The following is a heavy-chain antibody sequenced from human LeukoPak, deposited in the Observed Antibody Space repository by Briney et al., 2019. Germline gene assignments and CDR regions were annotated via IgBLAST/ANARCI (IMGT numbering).Heavy chain of an antibody. V-gene: IGHV3-66*01. D-gene: IGHD3-3*01. CDR3: ARESYDFWSGPNGMDV. CDR1: GFTFSSNY. J-gene: IGHJ6*02. CDR2: IYSGGST. Sequence: GGSLRLSCAASGFTFSSNYMSWVRQAPGKGLEWVSVIYSGGSTYYADSVKGRFTISRDNSKNTLYLQMNSLRAEDTAVYYCARESYDFWSGPNGMDVWGQGTTVTVSS.